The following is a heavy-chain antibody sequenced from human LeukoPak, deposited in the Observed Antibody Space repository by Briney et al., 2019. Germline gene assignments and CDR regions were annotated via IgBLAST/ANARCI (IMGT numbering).Heavy chain of an antibody. D-gene: IGHD2-15*01. J-gene: IGHJ4*02. Sequence: PGGSLRLSCAASGFTFSSYSMCWVRQAPGKGPEWVSGIEESGDITYYADSVKGRFTISRDNSKNTLYLQMNSLRAEDTAKYYCAKYCSGATCSGYWGQGTLVTVSS. CDR3: AKYCSGATCSGY. CDR1: GFTFSSYS. V-gene: IGHV3-23*01. CDR2: IEESGDIT.